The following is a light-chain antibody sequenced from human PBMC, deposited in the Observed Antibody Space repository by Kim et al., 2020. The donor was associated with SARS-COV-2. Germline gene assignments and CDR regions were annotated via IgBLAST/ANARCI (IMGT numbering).Light chain of an antibody. CDR3: NSRDSNDNVV. J-gene: IGLJ2*01. CDR2: GKN. Sequence: VALGQKVRSTCQGDSLRSYYATWYQQKPGQAPIVVIYGKNNRPSGIPDRFSGSSSGNTASLTITGTQAGDEADYYCNSRDSNDNVVFGGGTQLTVL. CDR1: SLRSYY. V-gene: IGLV3-19*01.